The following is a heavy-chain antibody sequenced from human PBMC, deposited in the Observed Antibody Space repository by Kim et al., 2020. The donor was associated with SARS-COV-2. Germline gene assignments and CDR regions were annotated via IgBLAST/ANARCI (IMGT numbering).Heavy chain of an antibody. Sequence: GGSLRLSCAASGFTFSNAWMSWVRQAPGKGLEWVGRIKSKTDGGTTDYAAPVKGRFTISRDDSKNTLYLQMNSLKTEDTAVYYCTTGGIVVVPAAIGYWGQGTLVTVSS. CDR2: IKSKTDGGTT. CDR1: GFTFSNAW. CDR3: TTGGIVVVPAAIGY. D-gene: IGHD2-2*01. V-gene: IGHV3-15*01. J-gene: IGHJ4*02.